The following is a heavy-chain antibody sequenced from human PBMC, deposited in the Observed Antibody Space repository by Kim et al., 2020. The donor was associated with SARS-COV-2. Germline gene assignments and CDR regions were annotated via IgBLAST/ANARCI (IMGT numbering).Heavy chain of an antibody. V-gene: IGHV4-31*03. CDR2: IYYSGST. CDR1: GGSISSGGYY. D-gene: IGHD6-13*01. Sequence: TLSLTCTVSGGSISSGGYYWSWIRQHPGKGLEWIGYIYYSGSTYYNPSLKSRVTISVDTSKNQFSLKLSSVTAADTAVYYCARAPTGIAPPGFDYWGQGTLVTVSS. CDR3: ARAPTGIAPPGFDY. J-gene: IGHJ4*02.